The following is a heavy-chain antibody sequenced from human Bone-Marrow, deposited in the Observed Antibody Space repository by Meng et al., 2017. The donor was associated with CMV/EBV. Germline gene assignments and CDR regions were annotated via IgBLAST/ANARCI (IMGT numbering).Heavy chain of an antibody. J-gene: IGHJ5*02. CDR3: ARESASVVAPAASGNWFDP. CDR2: TYYRSKWYN. D-gene: IGHD2-2*01. CDR1: GDSVSSNSAA. V-gene: IGHV6-1*01. Sequence: SPTLSLTCAISGDSVSSNSAAWNWIRQSPSRGLEWLGRTYYRSKWYNDYAVSVKSRITINPDTSKNQFSLQLNSVTPEDTAVYYCARESASVVAPAASGNWFDPWGQGTLVTVSS.